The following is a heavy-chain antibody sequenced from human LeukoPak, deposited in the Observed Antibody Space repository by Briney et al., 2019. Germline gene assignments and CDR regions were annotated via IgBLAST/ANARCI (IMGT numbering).Heavy chain of an antibody. J-gene: IGHJ4*02. V-gene: IGHV3-13*01. CDR3: ARAGYGSGSYDGSFDY. CDR2: IGTAGDT. CDR1: GFTFSSYD. Sequence: GGSLRLSCAASGFTFSSYDMHWVRQATGKGLEWVSAIGTAGDTYYPGSVKGRFTISRENAKNSLYLQMNSLRAGDTAVYYCARAGYGSGSYDGSFDYWGQGTLVTVSS. D-gene: IGHD3-10*01.